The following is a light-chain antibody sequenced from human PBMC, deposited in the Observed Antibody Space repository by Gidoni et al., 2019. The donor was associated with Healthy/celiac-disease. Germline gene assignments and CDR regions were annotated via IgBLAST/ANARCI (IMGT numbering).Light chain of an antibody. CDR2: DAS. CDR3: QQYDNLRLT. V-gene: IGKV1-33*01. J-gene: IGKJ4*01. Sequence: DIQMTQSPSSLSASVGDRVTITCQASQDISNYLNWYQQKPGKAPKLLIYDASNLETGVPSRFSGSGSVTDFTFTISSLQPEYIATYYCQQYDNLRLTFGGGTKVEIK. CDR1: QDISNY.